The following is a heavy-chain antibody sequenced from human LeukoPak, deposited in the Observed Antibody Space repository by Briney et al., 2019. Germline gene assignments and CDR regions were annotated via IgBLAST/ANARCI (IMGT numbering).Heavy chain of an antibody. V-gene: IGHV4-59*01. D-gene: IGHD1-1*01. Sequence: SETLSLTCTVSGGSISTYYWSWIRQPPGKGLEWIGYIYYSGSTNYNPSLKSRVTISVDTSKNQFSLKLSSVTAADTAVYYCARDPERRYQYSYYYGMDVWGQGTTVTVSS. CDR1: GGSISTYY. J-gene: IGHJ6*02. CDR3: ARDPERRYQYSYYYGMDV. CDR2: IYYSGST.